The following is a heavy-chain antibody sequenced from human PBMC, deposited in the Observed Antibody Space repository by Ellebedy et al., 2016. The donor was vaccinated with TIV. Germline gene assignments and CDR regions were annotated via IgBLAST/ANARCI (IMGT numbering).Heavy chain of an antibody. V-gene: IGHV1-2*04. D-gene: IGHD1-26*01. Sequence: ASVKVSCXASGYTFTGYYMHWVRQAPGQGLEWMGWINPNSGGTNYAQKFQGWVTMTRDTSISTAYMELSRLRSDDTAVYYCARAGGELLISFDYYGMDVWGQGTTVTVSS. J-gene: IGHJ6*02. CDR2: INPNSGGT. CDR1: GYTFTGYY. CDR3: ARAGGELLISFDYYGMDV.